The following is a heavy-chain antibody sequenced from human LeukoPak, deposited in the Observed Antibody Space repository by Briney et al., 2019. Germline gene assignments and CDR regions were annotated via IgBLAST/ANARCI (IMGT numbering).Heavy chain of an antibody. Sequence: SETLSLTCAVYGGSFSGYYWSWIRQPPGKGLEWIGEINHSGSTNYNPSLKSRVTISVDTSKNQFSLKLSSVTAADTAVYYCARVGGYCSGGSCFRRNGRDAFDIWGQGTMVTVSS. D-gene: IGHD2-15*01. J-gene: IGHJ3*02. V-gene: IGHV4-34*01. CDR2: INHSGST. CDR1: GGSFSGYY. CDR3: ARVGGYCSGGSCFRRNGRDAFDI.